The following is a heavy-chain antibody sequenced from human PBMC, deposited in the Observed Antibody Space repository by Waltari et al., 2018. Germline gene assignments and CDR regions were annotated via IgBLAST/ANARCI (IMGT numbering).Heavy chain of an antibody. Sequence: QVQLVQSGAEVKKPGASVKVSCKASGYTFTSYDINWVRQATGQGLEWMGWMNPKRGNKGYAQKFQGRVTMTGKASISTAYMELSSLRSEDTAVYYCASPIYYYYYGMDVWGQGTTVTVSS. J-gene: IGHJ6*02. CDR1: GYTFTSYD. CDR2: MNPKRGNK. V-gene: IGHV1-8*01. CDR3: ASPIYYYYYGMDV.